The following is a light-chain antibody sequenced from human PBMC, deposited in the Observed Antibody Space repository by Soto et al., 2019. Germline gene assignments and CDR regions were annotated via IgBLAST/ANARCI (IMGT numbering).Light chain of an antibody. CDR1: SSDVGGYNY. CDR2: DVS. V-gene: IGLV2-11*01. CDR3: CSYAGSYTLGV. Sequence: QSALTQPRSVSGSPGQSVTISCTGTSSDVGGYNYVSWYQQHPGKAPKLMIYDVSKRPSGVPDRFSGSKSGNTPSLTISGLQAEDEADYYCCSYAGSYTLGVFGGGTKLTVL. J-gene: IGLJ2*01.